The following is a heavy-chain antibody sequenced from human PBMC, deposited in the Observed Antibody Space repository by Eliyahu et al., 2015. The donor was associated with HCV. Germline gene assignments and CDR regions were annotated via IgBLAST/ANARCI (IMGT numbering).Heavy chain of an antibody. J-gene: IGHJ4*02. CDR2: INPNNGDT. V-gene: IGHV1-2*02. D-gene: IGHD4-17*01. Sequence: QVQLVQSGAEVEKPGXSVKVSCXSSXYTFTXXFIHWVRQAPGQGLEWMAWINPNNGDTDSAQNFQGRVTMTRDTSISTAYLELSRLNSDDTAVYYCTXGGLIGATVKGSLFEYWGQGALVTISS. CDR3: TXGGLIGATVKGSLFEY. CDR1: XYTFTXXF.